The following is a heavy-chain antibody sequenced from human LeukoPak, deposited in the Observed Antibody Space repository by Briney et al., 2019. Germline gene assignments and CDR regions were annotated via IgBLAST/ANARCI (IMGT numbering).Heavy chain of an antibody. V-gene: IGHV4-34*01. D-gene: IGHD3-22*01. CDR2: INHSGST. Sequence: SETLSLTCAVYGGSFSGYYWSWIRQPPGKGLEWIGEINHSGSTNYNPSLKSRVTISVDTSKNQFSLKLSSVTAADTAVYYCARVRDRPYDSSGYSTNFDYWGQGTLVTVSS. CDR1: GGSFSGYY. J-gene: IGHJ4*02. CDR3: ARVRDRPYDSSGYSTNFDY.